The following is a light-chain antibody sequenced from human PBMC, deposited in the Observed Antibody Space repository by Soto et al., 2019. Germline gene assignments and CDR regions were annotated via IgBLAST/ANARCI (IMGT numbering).Light chain of an antibody. CDR1: SSDVGSYNL. CDR3: CSYAGSNYV. V-gene: IGLV2-23*01. CDR2: EGS. J-gene: IGLJ1*01. Sequence: SVLPQPASVSGSPGQSITISCTGTSSDVGSYNLVSWYQQHPGKAPKLMIYEGSKRPSGVSNRFSGSKSGNTASLTISGLQAEDEADYYCCSYAGSNYVFGTGTKVT.